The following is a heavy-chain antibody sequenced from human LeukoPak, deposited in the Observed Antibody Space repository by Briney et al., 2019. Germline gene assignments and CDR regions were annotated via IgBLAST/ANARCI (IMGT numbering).Heavy chain of an antibody. CDR2: ISWNSGSI. Sequence: QTGGSLRLSCAASGFTFSSYDMHWVRQATGKGLEWVSGISWNSGSIGYADSVKGRFTISRDNAKNSLYLQMNSLRAEDTALYYCAKGSLNYGSGILYWGQGTLVTVSS. V-gene: IGHV3-9*01. D-gene: IGHD3-10*01. J-gene: IGHJ4*02. CDR1: GFTFSSYD. CDR3: AKGSLNYGSGILY.